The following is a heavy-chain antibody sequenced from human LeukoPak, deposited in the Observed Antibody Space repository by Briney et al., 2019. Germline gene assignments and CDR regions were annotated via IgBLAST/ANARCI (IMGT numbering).Heavy chain of an antibody. V-gene: IGHV3-21*01. Sequence: PGGSLRLSCAASGFTFSSYSMNWVRQAPGKGLEWVSSISSSSSYIYYADSVKGRFTISRDNAKNSLYLQMNSLRAEDTALFFFSRQRTAYEILTGYYSWGQGTLVTVSS. CDR2: ISSSSSYI. D-gene: IGHD3-9*01. CDR1: GFTFSSYS. J-gene: IGHJ4*02. CDR3: SRQRTAYEILTGYYS.